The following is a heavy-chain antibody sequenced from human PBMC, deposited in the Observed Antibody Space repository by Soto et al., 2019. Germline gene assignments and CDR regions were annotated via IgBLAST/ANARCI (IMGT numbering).Heavy chain of an antibody. V-gene: IGHV3-49*04. CDR1: GFSFAENA. CDR3: TRAGIDKSGTTHYYYCMDV. D-gene: IGHD1-1*01. J-gene: IGHJ6*02. CDR2: IRSKAYGGTI. Sequence: SLRLSCTASGFSFAENAMSWVRQAPGKGLEWVGFIRSKAYGGTIDYAASVKGRFTFSRDDSRSVAYLQMNGLKTEDTAVYYCTRAGIDKSGTTHYYYCMDVWGRGTTVTVS.